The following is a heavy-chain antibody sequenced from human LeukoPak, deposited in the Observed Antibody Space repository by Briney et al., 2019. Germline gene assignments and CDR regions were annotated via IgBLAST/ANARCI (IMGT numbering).Heavy chain of an antibody. CDR3: AKGQKGATETTPIDY. D-gene: IGHD4-11*01. V-gene: IGHV3-23*01. CDR2: ISGSGNSP. CDR1: GFPFSSYA. J-gene: IGHJ4*02. Sequence: PGGSLRLSCAASGFPFSSYAMNWVRQARGKGLEWVSGISGSGNSPYYADSVRGRFTISRDNSKNRLHLQMNSLRAEDTAVYYCAKGQKGATETTPIDYWGQGTLVTVSS.